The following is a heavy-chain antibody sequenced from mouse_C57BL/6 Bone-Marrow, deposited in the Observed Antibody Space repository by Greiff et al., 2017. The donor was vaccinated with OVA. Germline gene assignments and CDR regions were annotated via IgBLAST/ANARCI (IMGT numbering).Heavy chain of an antibody. CDR2: IDPNSGGT. CDR1: GYTFTSYW. Sequence: QVQLQQPGAELVKPGASVKLSCKASGYTFTSYWLHWVKQRPGRGLEWIGRIDPNSGGTKYNEKFKRKATLTVDKPSSTAYMQLSSLTSEDSAVDYCARGAIMEYGYGGDYWGQGTSVTVSS. CDR3: ARGAIMEYGYGGDY. D-gene: IGHD2-2*01. J-gene: IGHJ4*01. V-gene: IGHV1-72*01.